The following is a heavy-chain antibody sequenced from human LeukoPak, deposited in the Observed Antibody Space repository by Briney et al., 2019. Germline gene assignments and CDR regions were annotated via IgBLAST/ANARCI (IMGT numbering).Heavy chain of an antibody. J-gene: IGHJ4*02. Sequence: GASVKVSCKASGGTFSSYAISWVRQAPGQGLEWMRWISAYNGNTNYAQKLQGRVTMTTDTSTSTAYMELRSLRSDGTAVYYCARGLVVAGNYWGQGTLVTVSS. CDR2: ISAYNGNT. D-gene: IGHD2-15*01. V-gene: IGHV1-18*01. CDR1: GGTFSSYA. CDR3: ARGLVVAGNY.